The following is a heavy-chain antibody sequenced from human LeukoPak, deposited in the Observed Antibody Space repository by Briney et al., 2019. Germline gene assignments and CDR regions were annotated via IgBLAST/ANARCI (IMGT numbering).Heavy chain of an antibody. Sequence: GGSLRLSCAASGFTFSSYAMSWVRQAPGKGLEWVSAISGSGGSTYYADSVKGRFTISRDNSKNTLCLQMNSLRAEDTAVYYCAKDSQLSPAFDIWGQGTMVTVSS. CDR2: ISGSGGST. CDR3: AKDSQLSPAFDI. J-gene: IGHJ3*02. CDR1: GFTFSSYA. D-gene: IGHD1-1*01. V-gene: IGHV3-23*01.